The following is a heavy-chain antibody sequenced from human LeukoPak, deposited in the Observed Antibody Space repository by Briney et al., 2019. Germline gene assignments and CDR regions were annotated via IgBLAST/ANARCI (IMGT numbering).Heavy chain of an antibody. J-gene: IGHJ5*02. CDR2: INHSGST. CDR1: GGSFSGYY. D-gene: IGHD6-6*01. CDR3: ARLGRYSSSSA. V-gene: IGHV4-34*01. Sequence: SETLSLTCAVYGGSFSGYYWSWIRQPPGKGLEWIGEINHSGSTNYNPSLKSRVTISVDTSKNQFSLKLSSVTAADTAVYYCARLGRYSSSSAWGEGTPVTVSS.